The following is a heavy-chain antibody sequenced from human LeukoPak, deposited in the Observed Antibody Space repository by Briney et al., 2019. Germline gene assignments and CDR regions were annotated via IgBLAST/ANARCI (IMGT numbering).Heavy chain of an antibody. J-gene: IGHJ4*02. Sequence: QSGGSLRLSCAASGFTFSNYAMNWVRQAPGKGLEWVSGISGSGDSTYYADSVKGRLTISRDNAKNSLYLQMNSLRAEDTAVYYCASSVLSFGDYWGQGILVTVSS. D-gene: IGHD3-10*01. V-gene: IGHV3-23*01. CDR3: ASSVLSFGDY. CDR2: ISGSGDST. CDR1: GFTFSNYA.